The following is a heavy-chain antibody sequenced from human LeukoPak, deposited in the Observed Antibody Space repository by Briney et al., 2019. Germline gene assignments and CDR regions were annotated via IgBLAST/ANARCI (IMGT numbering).Heavy chain of an antibody. CDR1: GYTFTGYY. Sequence: ASVKVSCKTSGYTFTGYYMHWVRQAPGQGLEWMGWINPNSGGTNYAQKFQGRVTMTRDTSISTAYMELSRLRSDDTAMYYCARDLVGALSGDYWGQGTLVTVSS. CDR3: ARDLVGALSGDY. D-gene: IGHD1-26*01. J-gene: IGHJ4*02. V-gene: IGHV1-2*02. CDR2: INPNSGGT.